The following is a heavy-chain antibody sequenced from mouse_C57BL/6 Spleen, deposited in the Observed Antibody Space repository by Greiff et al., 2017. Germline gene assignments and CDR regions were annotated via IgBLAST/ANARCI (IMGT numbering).Heavy chain of an antibody. CDR2: IWTGGGT. J-gene: IGHJ4*01. Sequence: VQLVESGPGLVAPSQSLSITCTVSGFSLTSYAISWVRQPPGKGLEWLGVIWTGGGTNYNSALKSRLSISKDNSKSQVFLKMNSLQTDDTARYYCARGGGYYGRDAMDYWGQGTSVTVSS. CDR1: GFSLTSYA. CDR3: ARGGGYYGRDAMDY. V-gene: IGHV2-9-1*01. D-gene: IGHD1-2*01.